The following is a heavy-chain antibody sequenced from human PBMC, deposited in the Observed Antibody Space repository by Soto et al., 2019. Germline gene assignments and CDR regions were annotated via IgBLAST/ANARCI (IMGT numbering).Heavy chain of an antibody. Sequence: PGGSLRLSCAASGFTFSSYAMSWVRQAPGKGLEWVSAISGSGGSTYYADSVKGRFTISRDNSKNTLYLQMNSLRAEDTAVYYCAKDLTPSRKYYDPPGYYFDYWGQGTLVTVSS. CDR1: GFTFSSYA. CDR3: AKDLTPSRKYYDPPGYYFDY. V-gene: IGHV3-23*01. J-gene: IGHJ4*02. CDR2: ISGSGGST. D-gene: IGHD3-16*01.